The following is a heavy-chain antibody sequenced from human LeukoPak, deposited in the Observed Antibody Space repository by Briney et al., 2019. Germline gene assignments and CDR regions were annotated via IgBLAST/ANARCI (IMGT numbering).Heavy chain of an antibody. CDR2: IYYSGST. V-gene: IGHV4-39*07. J-gene: IGHJ3*02. Sequence: SETLSLTCTVSGGSISSSSYYWGWIRQPPGRGLERIARIYYSGSTYYNPSLKSRVTISVEPSKNQFSLKLSSVTAADTAVYYCARAPRGVVVKSDDFDIWGQGTMVTVSS. CDR3: ARAPRGVVVKSDDFDI. D-gene: IGHD2-15*01. CDR1: GGSISSSSYY.